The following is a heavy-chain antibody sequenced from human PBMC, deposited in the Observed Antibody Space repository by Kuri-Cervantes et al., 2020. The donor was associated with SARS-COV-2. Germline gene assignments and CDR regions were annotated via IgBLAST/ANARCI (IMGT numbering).Heavy chain of an antibody. Sequence: GGSLRLSCAASGFTFSSYEMNWVRQAPGKGLGWVSYISSSGSTIYYADSVKGRFTISRDNSKNTLYLQMNSLRAEDTAVYYCARSVKGRITMIVVASHDYWYFDLWGRGTLVTVSS. CDR1: GFTFSSYE. CDR2: ISSSGSTI. V-gene: IGHV3-48*03. J-gene: IGHJ2*01. D-gene: IGHD3-22*01. CDR3: ARSVKGRITMIVVASHDYWYFDL.